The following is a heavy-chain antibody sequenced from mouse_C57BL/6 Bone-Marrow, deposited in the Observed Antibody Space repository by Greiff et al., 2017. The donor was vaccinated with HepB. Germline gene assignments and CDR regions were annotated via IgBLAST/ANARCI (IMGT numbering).Heavy chain of an antibody. CDR2: INPGSGGT. J-gene: IGHJ4*01. V-gene: IGHV1-54*01. CDR1: GYAFTNYL. CDR3: ARGGVAMDY. Sequence: QVQLKQSGAELVRPGTSVKVSCKASGYAFTNYLIEWVKQRPGQGLEWIGVINPGSGGTNYNEKFKGKATLTADKSSSTAYMQLSSLTSEDSAVYFCARGGVAMDYWGQGTSVTVSS.